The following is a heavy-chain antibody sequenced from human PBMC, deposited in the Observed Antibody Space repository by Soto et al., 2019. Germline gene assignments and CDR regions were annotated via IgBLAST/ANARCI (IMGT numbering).Heavy chain of an antibody. V-gene: IGHV1-18*01. Sequence: ASVKVSCKASGYSFASYVISWMRQAPGQGLEWMGWISAYNGNTNYAQKLQGRVTMTTATSTNTVFLELRSLKSDDTAIYYCARDRLRGYDSSGFYSWGQGNMVTGS. CDR1: GYSFASYV. J-gene: IGHJ4*02. CDR3: ARDRLRGYDSSGFYS. D-gene: IGHD3-22*01. CDR2: ISAYNGNT.